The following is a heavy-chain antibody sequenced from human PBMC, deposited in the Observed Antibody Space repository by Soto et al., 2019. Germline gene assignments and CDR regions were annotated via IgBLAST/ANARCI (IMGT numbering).Heavy chain of an antibody. D-gene: IGHD3-10*01. CDR1: GGSISSGDYY. CDR3: ARETLLWFGELAPNYYYYMEV. V-gene: IGHV4-31*03. J-gene: IGHJ6*03. CDR2: IYYSGST. Sequence: SETLSLTCTVSGGSISSGDYYWSLIRQHPGKGLEWIGYIYYSGSTYYNPSLKSRVTISVDTSKNQFSLKLSSVTAADTAVYYCARETLLWFGELAPNYYYYMEVWGKGTTVTVSS.